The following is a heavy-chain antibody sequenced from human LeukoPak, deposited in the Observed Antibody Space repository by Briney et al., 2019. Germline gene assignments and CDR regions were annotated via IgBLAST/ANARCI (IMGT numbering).Heavy chain of an antibody. CDR3: AKDRSPSMVRGLIVGYFDY. D-gene: IGHD3-10*01. V-gene: IGHV3-30*18. CDR1: GFTFSNYG. Sequence: PGRSVRLSCAASGFTFSNYGMHWVRQAPGREREGVAVLSYDGSNEYHADSVKGRFAISRDNSKNTLYLQMYSLRADDTAVYYWAKDRSPSMVRGLIVGYFDYWGQGTLVTVSS. CDR2: LSYDGSNE. J-gene: IGHJ4*02.